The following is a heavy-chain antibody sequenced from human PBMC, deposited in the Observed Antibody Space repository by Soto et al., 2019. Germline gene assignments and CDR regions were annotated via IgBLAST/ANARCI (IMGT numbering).Heavy chain of an antibody. CDR2: IYYSGST. D-gene: IGHD2-2*01. J-gene: IGHJ6*02. Sequence: SETLSLTCTVSGGSISSGGYYWSWIRQHPGKGLEWIGYIYYSGSTYYNPSLKSRVTISVDTSKNQFSLKLSSVTAADTAVYYCAKLAGYFSGNSCHGDYAMDVWGQGTTVTVSS. CDR1: GGSISSGGYY. V-gene: IGHV4-31*03. CDR3: AKLAGYFSGNSCHGDYAMDV.